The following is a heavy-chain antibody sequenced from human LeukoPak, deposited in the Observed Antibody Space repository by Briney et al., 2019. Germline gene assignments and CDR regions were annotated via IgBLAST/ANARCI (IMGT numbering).Heavy chain of an antibody. CDR1: GFTFSSYA. CDR2: ISGSGGST. Sequence: GGSLRLSCAASGFTFSSYAMSWVSQAPGKGLEWVSAISGSGGSTYYADSVKGRFTISRDNSKNTLYLQMNSLRAEDTAVYYCAKDVPYYDFWSGYYTRWFDPWGQGTLVTVSS. CDR3: AKDVPYYDFWSGYYTRWFDP. V-gene: IGHV3-23*01. D-gene: IGHD3-3*01. J-gene: IGHJ5*02.